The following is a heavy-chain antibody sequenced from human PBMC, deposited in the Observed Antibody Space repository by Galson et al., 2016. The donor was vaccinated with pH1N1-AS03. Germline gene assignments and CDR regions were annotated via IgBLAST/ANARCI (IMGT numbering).Heavy chain of an antibody. CDR2: ISGSGSSL. CDR1: GLTFSSYA. Sequence: SLRLSCAASGLTFSSYAMTWVRHAPGKGLEWVSAISGSGSSLYYADSVNGRFTISRDNSKNTLYLQVNSLSAEDTAVYYCAKAGSARPPHMTPFDFDYWGQGTLVTVSS. J-gene: IGHJ4*02. CDR3: AKAGSARPPHMTPFDFDY. D-gene: IGHD6-6*01. V-gene: IGHV3-23*01.